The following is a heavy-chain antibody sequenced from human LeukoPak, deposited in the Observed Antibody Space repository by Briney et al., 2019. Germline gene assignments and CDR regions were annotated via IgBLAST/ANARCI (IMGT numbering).Heavy chain of an antibody. Sequence: SETLSLTCTVSGGSVSSGSYYWSWIRQPPGTGLEWIGYIYYSGSTNYNPSLKSRVTISVDTSKNQFSLKLSSVTAADTAVYYCARGGVVVAATPFDYWGQGTLATVSS. CDR1: GGSVSSGSYY. J-gene: IGHJ4*02. V-gene: IGHV4-61*01. CDR3: ARGGVVVAATPFDY. CDR2: IYYSGST. D-gene: IGHD2-15*01.